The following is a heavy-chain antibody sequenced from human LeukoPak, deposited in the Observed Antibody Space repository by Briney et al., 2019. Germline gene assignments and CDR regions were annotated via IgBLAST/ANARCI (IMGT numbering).Heavy chain of an antibody. D-gene: IGHD3-9*01. V-gene: IGHV3-11*01. CDR2: ISSSGSTI. CDR1: GFTFSDYY. J-gene: IGHJ4*02. Sequence: PGGSLRLSCAASGFTFSDYYMSWIRQAPGKGLEWVSYISSSGSTIYYADSVKGRFTISRDNAKNSLYLQMNSLRAEDTAVCYCAGASLTYYDILTGYYDYWGQGTLVTVSS. CDR3: AGASLTYYDILTGYYDY.